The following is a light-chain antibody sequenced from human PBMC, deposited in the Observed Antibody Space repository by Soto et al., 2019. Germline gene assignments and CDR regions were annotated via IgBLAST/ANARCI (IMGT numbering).Light chain of an antibody. CDR2: DAF. Sequence: DIQMTQSPSSLSASVGDRVTITCRASQTISTSLSWYQQKAGKAPKFLIYDAFSLQSGVPLRFSGSGSGTEFTLTIRGLQPEDVATYYCLQSFAPPWTFGQGTRVDIK. V-gene: IGKV1-39*01. J-gene: IGKJ1*01. CDR1: QTISTS. CDR3: LQSFAPPWT.